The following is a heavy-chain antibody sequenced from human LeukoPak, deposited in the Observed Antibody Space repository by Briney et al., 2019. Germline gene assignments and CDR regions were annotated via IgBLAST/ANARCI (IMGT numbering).Heavy chain of an antibody. Sequence: PSETLSLTCGVYGGSFSHYYRSWLRQPPGKGLEWIGEIHPSGTTDYNPSFNSRFTISVDTSKNQFSLKLTAVTAADTAVYYCARGEDQSKQGYWGQGTLVTVFS. CDR2: IHPSGTT. D-gene: IGHD6-13*01. J-gene: IGHJ4*02. V-gene: IGHV4-34*01. CDR3: ARGEDQSKQGY. CDR1: GGSFSHYY.